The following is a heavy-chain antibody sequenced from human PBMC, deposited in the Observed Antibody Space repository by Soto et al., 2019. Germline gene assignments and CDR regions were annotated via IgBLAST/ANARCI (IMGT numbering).Heavy chain of an antibody. J-gene: IGHJ3*02. D-gene: IGHD3-22*01. CDR2: ISSSSSTI. V-gene: IGHV3-48*02. CDR3: ARVFITMIVVVQSGPDAFDI. CDR1: GFTFSSYS. Sequence: GGSLRLSCAASGFTFSSYSMNWVRQAPGKGLEWVSYISSSSSTIYYADSVKGRFTISRDNAKNSLYLQMNSLRDEDTAVYYCARVFITMIVVVQSGPDAFDIWGQGTMVTVSS.